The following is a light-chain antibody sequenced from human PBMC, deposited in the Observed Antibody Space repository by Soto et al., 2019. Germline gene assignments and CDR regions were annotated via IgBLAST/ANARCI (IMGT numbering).Light chain of an antibody. CDR1: QSVNIY. Sequence: ETVMTQSPAALSVSPGERATLSCRASQSVNIYLAWYQQKPGQAPRLLIFGASYRATGIPARFSGSGSGTDFTLIISRLEPEDFAVYYCQQYGTSPLTFGGGTKVDI. CDR2: GAS. V-gene: IGKV3-20*01. CDR3: QQYGTSPLT. J-gene: IGKJ4*01.